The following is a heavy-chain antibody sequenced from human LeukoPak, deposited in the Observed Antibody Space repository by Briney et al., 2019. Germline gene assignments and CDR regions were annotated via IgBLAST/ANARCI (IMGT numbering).Heavy chain of an antibody. Sequence: GGSLRLSCAASGFTVSSNYMSWVRQAPGKGLEWVSVIYSGGSTYYADSVKGRFTVSRDNSKNTLYLQMNSLRAEDTAVYYCARDPGIAAAESNDYYYGMDVWGQGTTVTVSS. V-gene: IGHV3-66*01. J-gene: IGHJ6*02. CDR3: ARDPGIAAAESNDYYYGMDV. CDR2: IYSGGST. CDR1: GFTVSSNY. D-gene: IGHD6-13*01.